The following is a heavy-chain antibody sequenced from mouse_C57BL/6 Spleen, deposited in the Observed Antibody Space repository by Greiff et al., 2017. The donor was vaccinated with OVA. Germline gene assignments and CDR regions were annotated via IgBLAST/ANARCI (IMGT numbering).Heavy chain of an antibody. CDR3: ARICGSSLDFDD. J-gene: IGHJ2*01. CDR1: GFTFSDYG. V-gene: IGHV5-17*01. D-gene: IGHD1-1*01. CDR2: ISRGSSTI. Sequence: DVLLVESGGGLVKPGGSLKLSCAASGFTFSDYGMHWVRQAPEKGLEWVAYISRGSSTIYYAATVQGRFTISRDTAKTTLFLQMTSLRSGDTALYYCARICGSSLDFDDWGQGTTLTVSS.